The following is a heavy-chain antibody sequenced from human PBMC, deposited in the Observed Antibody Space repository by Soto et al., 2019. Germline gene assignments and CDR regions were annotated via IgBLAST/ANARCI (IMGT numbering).Heavy chain of an antibody. CDR2: MNPNSGNT. V-gene: IGHV1-8*01. CDR1: GYTFTSYD. CDR3: ARHIWGYYYYYGMDV. Sequence: ASVKVSCKASGYTFTSYDINWVRQATGQGLEWMGWMNPNSGNTGYAQKFRGRVTMTRNTSISTAYMELSSLRSEDTAVYYCARHIWGYYYYYGMDVWGQGTTVTVSS. J-gene: IGHJ6*02. D-gene: IGHD2-21*01.